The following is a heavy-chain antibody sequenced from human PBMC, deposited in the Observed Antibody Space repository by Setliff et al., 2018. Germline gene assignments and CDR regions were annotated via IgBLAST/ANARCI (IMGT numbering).Heavy chain of an antibody. CDR3: ARGGRYSSSSLDY. J-gene: IGHJ4*02. CDR1: GFTFSSSA. CDR2: ISTDGGNT. D-gene: IGHD6-6*01. V-gene: IGHV3-64*02. Sequence: PSETLRLSCVVSGFTFSSSAMHWVRQAPGKGLEYVSSISTDGGNTYYVDSVKGRFTISRDNSKNTVYVQMGSLRPEDTAVYYCARGGRYSSSSLDYWGQGTLVTVSS.